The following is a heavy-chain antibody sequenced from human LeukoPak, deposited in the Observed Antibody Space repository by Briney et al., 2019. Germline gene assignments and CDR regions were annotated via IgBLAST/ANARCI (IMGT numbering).Heavy chain of an antibody. CDR3: AKRRGRYYDSSGYYYYFDY. CDR1: GFTFSSYT. J-gene: IGHJ4*02. D-gene: IGHD3-22*01. CDR2: ILYDGSNR. Sequence: GGSLRLSCAASGFTFSSYTVHWVRQAPGKGLEWVALILYDGSNRYYADSVKGRFTISRDNSKNTLYLQMNSLRAEDTAVYYCAKRRGRYYDSSGYYYYFDYWGQGTLVTVSS. V-gene: IGHV3-30-3*02.